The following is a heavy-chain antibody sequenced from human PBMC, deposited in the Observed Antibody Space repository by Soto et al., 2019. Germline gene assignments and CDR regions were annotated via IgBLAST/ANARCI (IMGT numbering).Heavy chain of an antibody. D-gene: IGHD4-17*01. Sequence: GGSLRLSCVASGFTFSSYAMSWVRQAPGKGLEWVSAISGSGGSTYYADSVKGRFTISRDNSKNTLYLQMNSLRAEDTAVYYCAKSLLRWYRNWFDPWGQGTLVTVSS. V-gene: IGHV3-23*01. J-gene: IGHJ5*02. CDR1: GFTFSSYA. CDR3: AKSLLRWYRNWFDP. CDR2: ISGSGGST.